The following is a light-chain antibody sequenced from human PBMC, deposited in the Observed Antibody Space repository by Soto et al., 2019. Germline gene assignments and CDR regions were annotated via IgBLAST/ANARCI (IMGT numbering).Light chain of an antibody. J-gene: IGLJ1*01. CDR1: SSDVGTYDF. CDR3: CSYAGTYTYV. Sequence: QSALTQPRSVSGSPGQSVNISCTGTSSDVGTYDFVSWYQQHPGKAPKLIIYDVSKRPSGVPDRFSGSKSGNTASLTISGLQAEDEADYWCCSYAGTYTYVFGSGTKVTVL. V-gene: IGLV2-11*01. CDR2: DVS.